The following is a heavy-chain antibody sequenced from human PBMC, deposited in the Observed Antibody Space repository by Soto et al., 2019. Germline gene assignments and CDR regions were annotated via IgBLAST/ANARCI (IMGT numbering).Heavy chain of an antibody. CDR1: GFTFSSYA. J-gene: IGHJ4*02. CDR2: ISGSGGST. CDR3: AKDLFGYSSSYFDY. V-gene: IGHV3-23*01. Sequence: GGSLRLSCSASGFTFSSYAMHWVRQAPGKGLEWVSAISGSGGSTYYADSVKGRFTISRDNSKNTLYLQMNSLRAEDTAVYYCAKDLFGYSSSYFDYWGQGTLVTVSS. D-gene: IGHD6-13*01.